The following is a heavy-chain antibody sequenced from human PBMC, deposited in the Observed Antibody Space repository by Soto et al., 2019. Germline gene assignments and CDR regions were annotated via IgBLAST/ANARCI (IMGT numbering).Heavy chain of an antibody. CDR2: ISAYNGNT. J-gene: IGHJ6*02. CDR3: ARVPHDFWSGYSLRYYYYGMDV. CDR1: GYTFTSYG. D-gene: IGHD3-3*01. Sequence: SVKVSCKASGYTFTSYGISWVRQAPGQGLEWMGWISAYNGNTNYAQKLQGRVTMTTDTSTSTAYMELRSLRSDDTAVYYCARVPHDFWSGYSLRYYYYGMDVWGQGTTVTVSS. V-gene: IGHV1-18*04.